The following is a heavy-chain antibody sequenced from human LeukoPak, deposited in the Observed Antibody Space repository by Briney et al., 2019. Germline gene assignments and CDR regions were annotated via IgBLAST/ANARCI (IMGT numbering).Heavy chain of an antibody. V-gene: IGHV3-21*01. CDR1: GFIFSDYA. D-gene: IGHD2-2*01. Sequence: GGSLRLSCAASGFIFSDYAMDWVRQAPGKGLECVSAISSNSAYIFYADSVKGRFTISRDNAKSSVSLQMNSLRDDDTAVYYCARIFRYQLVDYYALDVWGQGTTVTVSS. CDR3: ARIFRYQLVDYYALDV. J-gene: IGHJ6*02. CDR2: ISSNSAYI.